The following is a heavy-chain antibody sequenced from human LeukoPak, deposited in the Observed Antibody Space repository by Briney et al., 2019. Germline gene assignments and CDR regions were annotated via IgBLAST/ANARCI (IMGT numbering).Heavy chain of an antibody. CDR2: INAGNGNT. D-gene: IGHD3-22*01. J-gene: IGHJ4*02. CDR3: ARAVWGYYDSSGYWEINYFDY. CDR1: GYTFTSYA. Sequence: VASVKVSCKASGYTFTSYAMHWVRQAPGQRLEWMGWINAGNGNTKYSQEFQGRVTITRDTSASTAYMELSSLRSEDMAVYYCARAVWGYYDSSGYWEINYFDYWGQGTLVTVSS. V-gene: IGHV1-3*03.